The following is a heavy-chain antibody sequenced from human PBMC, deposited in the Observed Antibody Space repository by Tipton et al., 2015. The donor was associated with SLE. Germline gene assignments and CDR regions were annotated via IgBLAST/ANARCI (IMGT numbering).Heavy chain of an antibody. CDR1: GGSMSYHY. D-gene: IGHD2-15*01. V-gene: IGHV4-59*11. Sequence: GLVKPSETLSLTCSVSGGSMSYHYWRWIRQPPGKGLEWIGYIYYTGNTNYNPALKSRVTISVDTSKNQFSLKLSSVTAADTAVYYCARAEGSWDAFDIWGQGTMIAFSS. CDR2: IYYTGNT. J-gene: IGHJ3*02. CDR3: ARAEGSWDAFDI.